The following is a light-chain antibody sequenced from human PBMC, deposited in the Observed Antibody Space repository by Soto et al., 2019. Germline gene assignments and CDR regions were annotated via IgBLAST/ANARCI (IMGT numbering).Light chain of an antibody. CDR2: DAS. J-gene: IGKJ3*01. V-gene: IGKV3-11*01. Sequence: EIVLTQSPATLSLSPGERATISCRASQSVSSYLAWYQQKPGQAPRLLIYDASNRATGTPARFSGSGSGTNFTLTISSLEPEDFAVYYCQQRSNCLTFGPGTKVDIK. CDR3: QQRSNCLT. CDR1: QSVSSY.